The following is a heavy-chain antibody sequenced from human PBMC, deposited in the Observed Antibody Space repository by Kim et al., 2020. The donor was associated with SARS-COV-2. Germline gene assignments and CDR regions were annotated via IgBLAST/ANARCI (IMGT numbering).Heavy chain of an antibody. Sequence: SVKVSCKASGGTFSSYAISWVRQAPGQGLEWMGGIIPIFGTANYAQKFQGRVTITADESTSTAYMELSSLRSEDTAVYYCASLPGQSVKQLREHQNWFDPWGQGTLVTVSS. CDR1: GGTFSSYA. D-gene: IGHD6-6*01. CDR2: IIPIFGTA. V-gene: IGHV1-69*13. J-gene: IGHJ5*02. CDR3: ASLPGQSVKQLREHQNWFDP.